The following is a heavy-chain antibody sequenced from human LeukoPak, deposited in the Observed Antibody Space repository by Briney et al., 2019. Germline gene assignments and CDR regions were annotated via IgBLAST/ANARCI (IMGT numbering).Heavy chain of an antibody. CDR1: GGTFSSYA. CDR2: IIPIFGTA. J-gene: IGHJ4*02. Sequence: ASVKVSCKASGGTFSSYAISWVRQAPGQGLEWMGGIIPIFGTANYAQKFQGRVTITTDESTSTAYMELSSLRSEDTAVYYCARVEMATIGQAGVFDYWGQGTLVIASS. V-gene: IGHV1-69*05. D-gene: IGHD5-24*01. CDR3: ARVEMATIGQAGVFDY.